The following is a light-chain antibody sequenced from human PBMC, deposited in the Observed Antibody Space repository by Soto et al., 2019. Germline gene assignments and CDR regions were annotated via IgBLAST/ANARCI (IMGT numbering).Light chain of an antibody. CDR2: STN. Sequence: QTVVTQEPSFSVSPGRTVTLTCGLSSGSVSTSYYPSWYQQTPGQAPRTLIYSTNTRSSGVPDRFSCSILGNKAALTITGAQADDESDYYCVLYMGSGSWVFGGGTKLTVL. CDR3: VLYMGSGSWV. CDR1: SGSVSTSYY. V-gene: IGLV8-61*01. J-gene: IGLJ3*02.